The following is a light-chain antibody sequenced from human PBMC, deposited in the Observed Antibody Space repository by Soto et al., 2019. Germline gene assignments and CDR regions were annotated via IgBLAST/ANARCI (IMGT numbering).Light chain of an antibody. V-gene: IGKV1-5*03. CDR2: KAS. CDR1: QSISSW. CDR3: QQYHSYPWT. Sequence: DIQMTQSPSILSASVGDRVTITCRASQSISSWLAWFQQIPGKAPNLLIYKASSLQSGVPSRFSGSGSGTDFTLTITSLQPDDFATYYCQQYHSYPWTFRQGTRVDVK. J-gene: IGKJ1*01.